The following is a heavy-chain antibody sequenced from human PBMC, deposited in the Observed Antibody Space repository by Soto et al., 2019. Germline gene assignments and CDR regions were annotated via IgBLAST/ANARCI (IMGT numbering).Heavy chain of an antibody. V-gene: IGHV3-23*01. D-gene: IGHD3-9*01. J-gene: IGHJ5*02. Sequence: GGSLRLSCAAPGFTFSSYAMSWVRQAPGKGLEWVSAISGSGGSTYYADSVKGRFTISRDNSKNTLYLQMNSLRAEDTAVYYCAKRPILTGYYLTWFDPWGQGTLVTVSS. CDR1: GFTFSSYA. CDR2: ISGSGGST. CDR3: AKRPILTGYYLTWFDP.